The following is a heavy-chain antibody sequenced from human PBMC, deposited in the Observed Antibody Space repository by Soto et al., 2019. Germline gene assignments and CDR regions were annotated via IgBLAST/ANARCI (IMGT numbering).Heavy chain of an antibody. CDR3: ARDKRSSWYYYYYCLDV. V-gene: IGHV3-7*01. J-gene: IGHJ6*03. D-gene: IGHD6-13*01. CDR1: GFTFSSYW. Sequence: EVQLVESGGGLVQPGGSLRLSCAASGFTFSSYWMSWVRQAPGKGLEWVANIKQDGSEEYYVDSVKGQFTISRDIAKTSRYLQITNLRAEDTAVYYCARDKRSSWYYYYYCLDVLGKGTTVAVSS. CDR2: IKQDGSEE.